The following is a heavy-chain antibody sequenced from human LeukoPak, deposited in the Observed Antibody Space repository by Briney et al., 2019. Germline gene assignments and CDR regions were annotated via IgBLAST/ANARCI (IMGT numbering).Heavy chain of an antibody. CDR3: ARGPELYYYYMDV. D-gene: IGHD1-14*01. CDR2: VNHSGST. Sequence: TSETLPLTCTVSGGSISSGDYYWSWIRQPPGKGLEWIGEVNHSGSTNYNPSLKSRVTISVDTSKNQFSLKLSSVTAADTAVYYCARGPELYYYYMDVWGKGTTVTVSS. CDR1: GGSISSGDYY. J-gene: IGHJ6*03. V-gene: IGHV4-39*07.